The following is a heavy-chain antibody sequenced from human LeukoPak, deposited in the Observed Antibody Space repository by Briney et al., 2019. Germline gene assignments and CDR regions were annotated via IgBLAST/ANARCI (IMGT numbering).Heavy chain of an antibody. V-gene: IGHV3-23*01. CDR3: SKDFRYSSG. CDR1: GFTFSSYA. D-gene: IGHD5-18*01. Sequence: GGSLRLSCAASGFTFSSYAMTWVRQAPGKGLEWVSGISASASGGITYYADSVKGRFTISRDNSKNTLYLQMNSLRAEDRAVYYCSKDFRYSSGWGQGTLVTVSS. CDR2: ISASASGGIT. J-gene: IGHJ4*02.